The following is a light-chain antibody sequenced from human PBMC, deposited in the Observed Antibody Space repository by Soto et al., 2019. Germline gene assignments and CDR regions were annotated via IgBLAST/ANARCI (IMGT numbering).Light chain of an antibody. Sequence: ESVLTQSPGTLSLSPGDRATLSCRASQSVSSTYLAWYQHKPGQAPRLLIYGASSRAPGIPEWFSGCGSGTDFTLTITRLEPEDFAVYYCQQYGSSRYTFGQGTKVEIK. CDR1: QSVSSTY. J-gene: IGKJ2*01. CDR3: QQYGSSRYT. V-gene: IGKV3-20*01. CDR2: GAS.